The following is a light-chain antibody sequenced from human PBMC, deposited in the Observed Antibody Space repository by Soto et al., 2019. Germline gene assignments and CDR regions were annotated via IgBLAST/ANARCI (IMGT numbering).Light chain of an antibody. CDR2: DNN. CDR3: GTWDSSLSANV. Sequence: QSALTQPPSLSAAPGQKVTISCSGSSSNIGNNYVSWYQQLPGTAPKLLIYDNNQRPSGIPDRFSASKSGTSATLAITGLQTGDDADYYCGTWDSSLSANVFGTGTKVTVL. J-gene: IGLJ1*01. CDR1: SSNIGNNY. V-gene: IGLV1-51*01.